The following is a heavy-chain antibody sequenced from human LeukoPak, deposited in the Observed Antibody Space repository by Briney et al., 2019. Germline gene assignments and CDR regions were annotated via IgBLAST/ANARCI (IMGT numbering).Heavy chain of an antibody. D-gene: IGHD3-10*01. CDR2: MHYTGST. CDR1: GGSVSSYY. V-gene: IGHV4-59*02. Sequence: SETLSLTCTVSGGSVSSYYWSWIRQPPGKGLECIGYMHYTGSTNYNPSLKSRVTISVDTSKNQFSLKLSSVTAADTAVYYCARGGYYGSGNDFRFDPWGQGTLVTVSS. J-gene: IGHJ5*02. CDR3: ARGGYYGSGNDFRFDP.